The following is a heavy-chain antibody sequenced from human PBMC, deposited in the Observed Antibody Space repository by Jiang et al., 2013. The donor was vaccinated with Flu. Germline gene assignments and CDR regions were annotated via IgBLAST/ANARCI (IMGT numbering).Heavy chain of an antibody. Sequence: SGFTFSSYAMSWVRQAPGKGLEWVSAISGSGGSTYYADSVKGRFTISRDNSENTLYLQMNSLRAEDTAVYYCAKDHGSGDLLHPGWFDPWGQGTLVTVSS. CDR1: GFTFSSYA. J-gene: IGHJ5*02. D-gene: IGHD2-21*02. CDR2: ISGSGGST. CDR3: AKDHGSGDLLHPGWFDP. V-gene: IGHV3-23*01.